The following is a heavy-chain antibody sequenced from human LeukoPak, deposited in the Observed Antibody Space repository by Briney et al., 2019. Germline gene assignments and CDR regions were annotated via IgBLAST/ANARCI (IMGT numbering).Heavy chain of an antibody. Sequence: PGGSLRLSCAASGFTFSSYAMSWVRQAPGKGLEWVSAISGSGGSTHYADSVKGRFTISRDNSKNTLYLQMNSLRAEDTAVYYCARYCSGGSCYSRYFQHWGQGTLVTVSS. CDR2: ISGSGGST. V-gene: IGHV3-23*01. CDR3: ARYCSGGSCYSRYFQH. D-gene: IGHD2-15*01. CDR1: GFTFSSYA. J-gene: IGHJ1*01.